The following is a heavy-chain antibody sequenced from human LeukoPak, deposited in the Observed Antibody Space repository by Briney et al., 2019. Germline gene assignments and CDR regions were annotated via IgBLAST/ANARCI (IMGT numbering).Heavy chain of an antibody. CDR1: GFTFSSYG. CDR3: AGDSSRYAFDY. Sequence: GGSLRLSCAASGFTFSSYGMHWVRQAPGKGLEWVAVIWYDGSNKYYADSVKGRFTISRDNSKNTLYLQMNSLRAEDTAVYYCAGDSSRYAFDYWGQGTLVTVSS. CDR2: IWYDGSNK. J-gene: IGHJ4*02. V-gene: IGHV3-33*01. D-gene: IGHD6-13*01.